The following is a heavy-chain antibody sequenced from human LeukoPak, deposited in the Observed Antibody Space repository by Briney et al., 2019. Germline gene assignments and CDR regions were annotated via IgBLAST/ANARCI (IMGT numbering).Heavy chain of an antibody. D-gene: IGHD3-9*01. CDR1: GFTFRSYG. CDR2: ISGSGGST. J-gene: IGHJ4*02. Sequence: PGGSLRLSCAASGFTFRSYGMSWVRQAPGKGLEWVAVISGSGGSTYYADSVKGRFTISRDNSKNTLYLQMNSLRAEDTAVYYCANRPGNHDILTQYYFDYWGQGTLVTVSS. CDR3: ANRPGNHDILTQYYFDY. V-gene: IGHV3-23*01.